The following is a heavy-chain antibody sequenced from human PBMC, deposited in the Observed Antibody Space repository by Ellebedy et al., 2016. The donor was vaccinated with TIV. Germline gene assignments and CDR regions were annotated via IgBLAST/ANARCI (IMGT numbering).Heavy chain of an antibody. J-gene: IGHJ6*02. V-gene: IGHV4-34*01. CDR1: GGSFSDYY. Sequence: MPSETLSLTCAVYGGSFSDYYWSWIRKPQGKGLEWIGEINTSGSTNYNSSLKSRVTISVDTSKNQFSLKLSSVTAADTAVFYCTRGSGQLWLGYYYYYGMDVWGQGTTVTVSS. CDR3: TRGSGQLWLGYYYYYGMDV. D-gene: IGHD5-18*01. CDR2: INTSGST.